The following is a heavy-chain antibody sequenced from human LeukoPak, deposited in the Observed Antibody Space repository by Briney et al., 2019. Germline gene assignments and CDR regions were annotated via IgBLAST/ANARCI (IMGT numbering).Heavy chain of an antibody. CDR2: ISRNGGAI. V-gene: IGHV3-11*01. J-gene: IGHJ4*02. CDR1: GFNFNQHS. Sequence: GGSLRLSCAASGFNFNQHSMSWSRQAPGKGLEWISYISRNGGAIHYAESVEGRFTVSRDNAKKSLFLQMNTLRNDDTAVYFCARASSLIGGFDSWGRGTLVAVSS. D-gene: IGHD3-3*01. CDR3: ARASSLIGGFDS.